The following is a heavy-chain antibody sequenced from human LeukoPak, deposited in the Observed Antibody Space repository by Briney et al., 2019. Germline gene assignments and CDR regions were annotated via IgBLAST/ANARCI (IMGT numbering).Heavy chain of an antibody. CDR2: ISDSGGST. V-gene: IGHV3-64D*09. D-gene: IGHD2-15*01. J-gene: IGHJ6*02. CDR3: VRGYSFGPYGMDV. Sequence: GGSLRLSCSASGFPFSSYAMHWVRQAPGKGLEYVSAISDSGGSTYYADSVKGRFTISRDNSKNMLYLQMSSLRAEDTAVYFCVRGYSFGPYGMDVWAKGPRSPSP. CDR1: GFPFSSYA.